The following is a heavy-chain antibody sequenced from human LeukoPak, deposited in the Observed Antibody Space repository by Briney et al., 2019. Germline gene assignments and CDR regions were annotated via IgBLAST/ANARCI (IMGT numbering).Heavy chain of an antibody. J-gene: IGHJ4*02. CDR1: GFTFSYYG. V-gene: IGHV3-30*18. Sequence: GGSLRLSCTASGFTFSYYGMHWVRQAPGKGLEWVAVISYDGSNKYYADSVKGRFTISRDNSKNTLYLQMNSLRAVDTAVYYCAKSSEGHDYFDYWGQGTLVTVSS. D-gene: IGHD1-26*01. CDR2: ISYDGSNK. CDR3: AKSSEGHDYFDY.